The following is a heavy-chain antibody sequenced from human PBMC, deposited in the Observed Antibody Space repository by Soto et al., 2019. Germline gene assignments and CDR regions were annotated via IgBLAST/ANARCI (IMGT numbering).Heavy chain of an antibody. D-gene: IGHD3-9*01. J-gene: IGHJ5*02. CDR2: IYYSGST. CDR1: GGSISSGGYY. V-gene: IGHV4-31*03. Sequence: QVQLQESGPGLVKPSQTLSLTCTVSGGSISSGGYYWSWIRQHPGKGLEWIGYIYYSGSTYYNPSLKSRVTISVDTSKNQFSLKLSSVTAADTAVYYCAREGANYDLLTGYSLMGWFDPWGQGTLVTVSS. CDR3: AREGANYDLLTGYSLMGWFDP.